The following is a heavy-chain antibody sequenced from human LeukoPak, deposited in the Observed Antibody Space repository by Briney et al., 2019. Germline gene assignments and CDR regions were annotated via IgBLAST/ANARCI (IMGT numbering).Heavy chain of an antibody. D-gene: IGHD3-10*01. Sequence: GGSLRLSCAASGFTFSSSAMSWVRQAPGKGLEWVSGIGASGTITDYADSVKGRFTISRDNSKNTLYLQMNTLRAEDTAVYYCAKRGPGNGFDIWGQGTTVTVSS. CDR1: GFTFSSSA. J-gene: IGHJ3*02. CDR3: AKRGPGNGFDI. V-gene: IGHV3-23*01. CDR2: IGASGTIT.